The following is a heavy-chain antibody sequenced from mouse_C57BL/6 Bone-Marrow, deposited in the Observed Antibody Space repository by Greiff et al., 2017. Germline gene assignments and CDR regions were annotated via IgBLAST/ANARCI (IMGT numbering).Heavy chain of an antibody. V-gene: IGHV1-4*01. Sequence: QVQLKESGAELARPGASVKMSCKASGYTFTSYTMHWVKQRPGQGLEWIGYINPSSGYTKYNQKFKDKATLTADKSSSTAYMQLSSLTSADSAVYYCSRRYRLGYYWAQGTTLTVSS. D-gene: IGHD3-3*01. CDR1: GYTFTSYT. J-gene: IGHJ2*01. CDR3: SRRYRLGYY. CDR2: INPSSGYT.